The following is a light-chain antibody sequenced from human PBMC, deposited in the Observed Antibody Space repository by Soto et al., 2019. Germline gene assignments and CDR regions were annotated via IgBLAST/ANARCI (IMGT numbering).Light chain of an antibody. V-gene: IGLV2-23*02. CDR2: EVS. CDR1: SSDVGTYNL. Sequence: SALTQPASVSGSPGQWITISCTGASSDVGTYNLVSWYQQHPGKAPKLMIYEVSKRPSGVSNRFSGSKSGNTASLTISGLQAEDEADYYCCSYAGSNTLYVFGTGTKVTVL. CDR3: CSYAGSNTLYV. J-gene: IGLJ1*01.